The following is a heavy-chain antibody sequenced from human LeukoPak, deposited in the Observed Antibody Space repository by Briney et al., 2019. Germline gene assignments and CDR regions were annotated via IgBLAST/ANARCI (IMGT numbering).Heavy chain of an antibody. V-gene: IGHV3-23*01. CDR2: ISGCGGST. CDR3: AKKDGIAVAGYFDY. J-gene: IGHJ4*02. Sequence: GGSLRLSCGASGFPFSSYRMKWVPRAPGRGLEWVSAISGCGGSTYYADSVKARFTISRDNSKNTLYLQMNSLRAEDMAVYYCAKKDGIAVAGYFDYWGQGTLVTVSS. D-gene: IGHD6-19*01. CDR1: GFPFSSYR.